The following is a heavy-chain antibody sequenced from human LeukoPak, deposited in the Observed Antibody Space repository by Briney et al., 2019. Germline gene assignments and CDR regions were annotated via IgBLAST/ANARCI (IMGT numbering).Heavy chain of an antibody. D-gene: IGHD2-2*01. CDR1: GFTFSSYW. CDR2: IRQDGSEK. CDR3: ARENRSTSCCFDY. Sequence: GGSLRLSCAASGFTFSSYWMSWVRQAPGKGLEGWANIRQDGSEKYYVDSVKGQFTISRDNAKNSLYLQMTSLRAEDTAVYYCARENRSTSCCFDYWGQGTLVTVSS. J-gene: IGHJ4*02. V-gene: IGHV3-7*01.